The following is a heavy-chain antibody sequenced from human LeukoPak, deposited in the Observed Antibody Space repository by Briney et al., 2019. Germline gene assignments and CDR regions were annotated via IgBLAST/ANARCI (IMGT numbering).Heavy chain of an antibody. CDR3: ARWHLGFDY. J-gene: IGHJ4*02. CDR2: IYPGDSDT. CDR1: GYTFTSYW. Sequence: GASVKVSCKASGYTFTSYWIGWVRQMPGKGLEWMGIIYPGDSDTRYSPSFQGQVTISADKSISTAYLQWSSLKASDTAMYYCARWHLGFDYWGQGTLVTVSS. V-gene: IGHV5-51*01.